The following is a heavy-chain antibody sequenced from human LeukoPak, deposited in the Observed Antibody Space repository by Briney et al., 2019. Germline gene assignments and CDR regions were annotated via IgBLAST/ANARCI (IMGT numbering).Heavy chain of an antibody. CDR2: IYYSGGT. CDR1: GSSISNYY. Sequence: PSETLSLTCTVSGSSISNYYWNWIRQPPGKGLEWIGYIYYSGGTNYNPSLKSRVTISIDTSKNQFSLKLSSVTAADTAVYYCAREPLGDCGGNSGFDYWGQGSLVTVSS. V-gene: IGHV4-59*01. D-gene: IGHD4-23*01. CDR3: AREPLGDCGGNSGFDY. J-gene: IGHJ4*02.